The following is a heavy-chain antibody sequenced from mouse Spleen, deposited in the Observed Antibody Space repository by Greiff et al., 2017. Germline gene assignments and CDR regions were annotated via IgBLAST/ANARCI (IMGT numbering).Heavy chain of an antibody. Sequence: EVQGVESGGGLVKPGGSLKLSCAASGFTFSSYAMSWVRQTPEKRLEWVATISSGGSYTYYPDSVKGRFTISRDNAKNTLYLQMSSLRSEDTAMYYCARWGITWYFDVWGAGTTVTVSS. J-gene: IGHJ1*01. V-gene: IGHV5-9-3*01. D-gene: IGHD2-4*01. CDR1: GFTFSSYA. CDR2: ISSGGSYT. CDR3: ARWGITWYFDV.